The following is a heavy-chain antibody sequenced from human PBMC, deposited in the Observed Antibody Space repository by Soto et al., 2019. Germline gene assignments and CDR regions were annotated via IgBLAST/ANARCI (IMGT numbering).Heavy chain of an antibody. CDR1: GFTFVDYA. CDR2: INWNSGSI. J-gene: IGHJ1*01. CDR3: VKDESINWYSGHFRH. V-gene: IGHV3-9*01. D-gene: IGHD6-13*01. Sequence: EVQLVESGGGLVQPGRSVRLSCAASGFTFVDYAMHWVRQVPGKGLEWVSGINWNSGSIGYADSVKGRFAISRDNAKNSLHLQMNSLRAEDTAFYYCVKDESINWYSGHFRHWGQGTLVTVSS.